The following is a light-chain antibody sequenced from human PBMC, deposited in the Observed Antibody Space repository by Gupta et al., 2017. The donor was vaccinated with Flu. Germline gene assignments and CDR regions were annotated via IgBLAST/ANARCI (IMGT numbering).Light chain of an antibody. CDR3: QQDNSYSEGT. J-gene: IGKJ2*02. CDR1: QSISGW. V-gene: IGKV1-5*03. Sequence: DIQMTQSPSTLSASVGDRVSITCRASQSISGWLAWYQQKPGKAPKLLIYKASSLESGVPSRFSGSGYGTEFTLTISSLQPDDFATYYCQQDNSYSEGTFGQGTKLEIK. CDR2: KAS.